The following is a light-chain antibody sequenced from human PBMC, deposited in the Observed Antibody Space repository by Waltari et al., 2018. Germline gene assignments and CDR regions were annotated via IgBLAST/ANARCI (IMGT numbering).Light chain of an antibody. CDR1: ALPKQY. CDR2: KDS. Sequence: SYELTRPPSVSVSPGQTARITCSGDALPKQYAFWYQQRSGQAPVLVIYKDSERRSGIPERFSGSTSGTTVTLTIRGVQAEDEADYYCQSADSSGTMGVFGGGTKLTVL. V-gene: IGLV3-25*03. CDR3: QSADSSGTMGV. J-gene: IGLJ3*02.